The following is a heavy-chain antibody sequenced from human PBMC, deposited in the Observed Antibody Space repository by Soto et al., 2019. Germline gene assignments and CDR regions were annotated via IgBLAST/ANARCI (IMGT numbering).Heavy chain of an antibody. V-gene: IGHV1-8*01. Sequence: SVKVSCKASGYTFTSYDINWVRQATGQGLEWMGWMNPNSGNTGYAQKFQGRVTMTRNTSISTAYMELSSLRSEDTAVYYCARYTYYDFWSGYYLYYYGMDVWGQGTTVTVSS. CDR3: ARYTYYDFWSGYYLYYYGMDV. J-gene: IGHJ6*02. D-gene: IGHD3-3*01. CDR2: MNPNSGNT. CDR1: GYTFTSYD.